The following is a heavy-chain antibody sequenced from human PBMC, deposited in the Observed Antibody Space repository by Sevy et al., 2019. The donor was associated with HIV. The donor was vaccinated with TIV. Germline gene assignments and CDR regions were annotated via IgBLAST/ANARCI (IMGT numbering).Heavy chain of an antibody. V-gene: IGHV1-69*13. CDR2: IIPIFGTA. Sequence: ASVKVACKASGGTFSSYAISWVRQAPGQGLEWMGGIIPIFGTANYAQKFQGRVTVTADESTGTAYMELSSLRSKDTAVYYCARVEYSSSSDYYYGMDVWGQGTTVTVSS. J-gene: IGHJ6*02. CDR3: ARVEYSSSSDYYYGMDV. D-gene: IGHD6-6*01. CDR1: GGTFSSYA.